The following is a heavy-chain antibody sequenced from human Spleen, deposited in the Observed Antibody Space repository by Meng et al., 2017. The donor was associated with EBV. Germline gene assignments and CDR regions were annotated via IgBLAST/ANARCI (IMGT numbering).Heavy chain of an antibody. CDR3: AGVGSTISTDWFDT. J-gene: IGHJ5*02. V-gene: IGHV6-1*01. Sequence: QVQLQQSGPGPVQPSQTLSLTCAISGDSVSNINGGWNWIRQSPSRGLEWLGRTYYRSKWYNDYAVSVKGRITINPDTTKNQVSLQLNSVTPEDTAVYYCAGVGSTISTDWFDTWGQGTLVTVSS. D-gene: IGHD3-9*01. CDR1: GDSVSNINGG. CDR2: TYYRSKWYN.